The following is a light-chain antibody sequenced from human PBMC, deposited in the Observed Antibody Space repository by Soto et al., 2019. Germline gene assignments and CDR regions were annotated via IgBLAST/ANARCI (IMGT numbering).Light chain of an antibody. CDR3: QQYNNWPRAT. CDR2: RTS. J-gene: IGKJ4*01. V-gene: IGKV3-15*01. Sequence: EIVMTQTPATLSVPPGKRATLSCRASQSISSNLAWYQQKPGQAPRLLMFRTSSRATGFPARFSGSGSGTEFNLTISSLQSEDFGVYYCQQYNNWPRATFGGGTKVDIK. CDR1: QSISSN.